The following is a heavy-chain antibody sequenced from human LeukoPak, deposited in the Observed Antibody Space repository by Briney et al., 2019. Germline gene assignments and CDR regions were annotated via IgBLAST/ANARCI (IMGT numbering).Heavy chain of an antibody. Sequence: PSETLSLTCTVSGGSISSSSYYWGWIRQPPGKGLEWIGSIYYSGSTYYNPSLKSRVTISVDTSKNQFSLKLSSVTAADTAVYYCARERAHGSSWYIWGQGTLVTVSS. J-gene: IGHJ4*02. D-gene: IGHD6-13*01. CDR1: GGSISSSSYY. V-gene: IGHV4-39*07. CDR2: IYYSGST. CDR3: ARERAHGSSWYI.